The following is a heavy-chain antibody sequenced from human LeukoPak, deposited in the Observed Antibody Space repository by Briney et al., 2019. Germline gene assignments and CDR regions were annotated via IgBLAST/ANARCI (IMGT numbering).Heavy chain of an antibody. CDR2: IYYSGST. D-gene: IGHD2-15*01. CDR3: ARGGPIDPFDY. V-gene: IGHV4-59*01. CDR1: GGSISSYY. J-gene: IGHJ4*02. Sequence: NASETLSLTCTVSGGSISSYYWSWIRQPPGKGLEWIGFIYYSGSTNYNPSLKSRVTISVDTSKNQFSLKLSSVTAADTAVYYCARGGPIDPFDYWGQGTLVTVSS.